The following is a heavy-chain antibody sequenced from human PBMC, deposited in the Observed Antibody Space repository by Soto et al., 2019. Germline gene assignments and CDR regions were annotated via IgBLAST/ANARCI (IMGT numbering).Heavy chain of an antibody. J-gene: IGHJ5*02. D-gene: IGHD2-2*01. Sequence: EVQLVETGGGLIQPGGSLRLSCAASGFTVSNTYMTWVRQPPGKELECVSVIYTAGGTNYADSVKGRFIRSRDNSKDTLYLPSNSLRAEDTDVYYFAGALPVAMGGFDPWGQGTLVTVSS. CDR3: AGALPVAMGGFDP. V-gene: IGHV3-53*02. CDR2: IYTAGGT. CDR1: GFTVSNTY.